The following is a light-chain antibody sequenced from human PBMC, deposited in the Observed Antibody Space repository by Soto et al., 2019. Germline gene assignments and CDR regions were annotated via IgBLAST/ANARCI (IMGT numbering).Light chain of an antibody. J-gene: IGKJ4*01. CDR2: GAF. V-gene: IGKV3D-15*01. CDR3: HQYNNWPLT. Sequence: EIVMTQSPVTLSVSPGESATLSCRASQSIGTNLAWYQKKPGQPPRLLIYGAFTRATDIPARFRGSGSGTEFTLTISSLQSEDFAVYYCHQYNNWPLTVGGGTKVDIK. CDR1: QSIGTN.